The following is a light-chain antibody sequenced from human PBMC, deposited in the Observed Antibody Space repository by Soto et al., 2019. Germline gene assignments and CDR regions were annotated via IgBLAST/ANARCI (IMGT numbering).Light chain of an antibody. J-gene: IGKJ5*01. CDR3: QQLFDSPIT. CDR1: QGISSY. V-gene: IGKV1-9*01. Sequence: DIQLTQYPSFLSASVGDRVTITCRASQGISSYLAWYQVKPGKAPTLLIYAASTLESGVPSRFSATVSGTEFSLTITSLQPEDFATYYCQQLFDSPITFGQGTRLEI. CDR2: AAS.